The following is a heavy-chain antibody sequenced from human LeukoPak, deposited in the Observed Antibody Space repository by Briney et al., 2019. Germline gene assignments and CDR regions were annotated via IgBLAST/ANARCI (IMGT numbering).Heavy chain of an antibody. V-gene: IGHV3-48*03. CDR1: GFTFSSYE. J-gene: IGHJ4*02. D-gene: IGHD6-19*01. Sequence: GGCLRLSCAASGFTFSSYEMNWVRQAPGKGLEWVSYISSSGSTTYYADSVKGRFTISRDNAKNSLYLQMNSLRAEDTAVYYCARGYSSGWQYYFDSWGQGTLVTVSS. CDR2: ISSSGSTT. CDR3: ARGYSSGWQYYFDS.